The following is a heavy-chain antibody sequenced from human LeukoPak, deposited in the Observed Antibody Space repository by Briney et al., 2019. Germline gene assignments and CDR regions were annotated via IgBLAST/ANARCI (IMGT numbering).Heavy chain of an antibody. Sequence: GGSLRLSCAASGFTFSSYAMSWVRQAPGKGLEWVSAISGSGGSTYYADSVKGRFTISRDNSKNTLYLQMNSLRAEDTAVYYCAKDDVYYDSSGYYYYMDVWGKGTTVTVSS. CDR1: GFTFSSYA. D-gene: IGHD3-22*01. J-gene: IGHJ6*03. V-gene: IGHV3-23*01. CDR2: ISGSGGST. CDR3: AKDDVYYDSSGYYYYMDV.